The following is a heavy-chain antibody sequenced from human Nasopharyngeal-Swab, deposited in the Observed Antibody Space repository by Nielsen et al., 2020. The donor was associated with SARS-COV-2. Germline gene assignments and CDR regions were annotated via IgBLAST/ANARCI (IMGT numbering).Heavy chain of an antibody. CDR3: ARGRVGATSKKNWFDP. Sequence: ESLQISCAVYGGSFSGYYWSWIRQPPGKGLEWIGEINHSGSTNYNPSLKSRVTISVDTSKNQFSLKLSSVTAADTAVYYCARGRVGATSKKNWFDPWGQGTLVTVSS. J-gene: IGHJ5*02. CDR1: GGSFSGYY. CDR2: INHSGST. V-gene: IGHV4-34*01. D-gene: IGHD1-26*01.